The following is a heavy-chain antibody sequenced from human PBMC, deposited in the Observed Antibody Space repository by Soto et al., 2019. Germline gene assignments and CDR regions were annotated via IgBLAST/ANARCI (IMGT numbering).Heavy chain of an antibody. J-gene: IGHJ4*02. CDR2: TYYRSKWFH. CDR3: ARSITGSAYFDY. D-gene: IGHD3-10*01. V-gene: IGHV6-1*01. CDR1: GDRVSSNSAT. Sequence: PSQTLSLTCAISGDRVSSNSATWNWIRQSPSRGLQWLGRTYYRSKWFHDYAVSVESRITINPDTSKNQFSLQLISVTPEDTAVYYCARSITGSAYFDYWGQGTLVTVSS.